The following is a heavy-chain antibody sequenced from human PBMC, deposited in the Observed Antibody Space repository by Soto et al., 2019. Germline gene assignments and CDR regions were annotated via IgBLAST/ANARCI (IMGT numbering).Heavy chain of an antibody. V-gene: IGHV4-28*01. J-gene: IGHJ4*02. Sequence: QVQLQESGPGLVKPSDTLSLTCAVSGYSISSSNWWGWIRQPPGKGLEGIGYIYYSGTTYYNPSLKGRVTMSVDTSKNRFSLKLTSVTAVDTAVYYCARREIQGPIDYWGQGTLVTVSS. CDR3: ARREIQGPIDY. CDR2: IYYSGTT. D-gene: IGHD1-26*01. CDR1: GYSISSSNW.